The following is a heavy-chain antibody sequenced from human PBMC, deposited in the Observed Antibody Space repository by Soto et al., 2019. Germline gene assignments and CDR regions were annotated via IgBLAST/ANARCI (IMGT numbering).Heavy chain of an antibody. J-gene: IGHJ6*02. CDR3: ARRGQWLVRYYYYYGMDV. V-gene: IGHV4-39*01. CDR2: IYYSGST. Sequence: SETLSLTCTVSGGSISSSSYYWGWIRQPPGKGLEWIGSIYYSGSTYYNPSLESRVTISVDTSKNQFSLKLSSVTAADTAVYYCARRGQWLVRYYYYYGMDVWGQGTTVTVSS. D-gene: IGHD6-19*01. CDR1: GGSISSSSYY.